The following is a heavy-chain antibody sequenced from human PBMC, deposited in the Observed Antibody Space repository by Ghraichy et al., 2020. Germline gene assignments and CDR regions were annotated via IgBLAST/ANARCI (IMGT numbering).Heavy chain of an antibody. CDR2: IRSKANSYAT. V-gene: IGHV3-73*01. Sequence: GGSLKLSCAASGFTFSGSAMHWVRQASGKGLEWVGRIRSKANSYATAYAASVKGRFTISRDDSKNTAYLQMNSLKTEDTAVYYCTSSTGATRYGVGYWGQGTLVTVSS. D-gene: IGHD1-26*01. CDR1: GFTFSGSA. J-gene: IGHJ4*02. CDR3: TSSTGATRYGVGY.